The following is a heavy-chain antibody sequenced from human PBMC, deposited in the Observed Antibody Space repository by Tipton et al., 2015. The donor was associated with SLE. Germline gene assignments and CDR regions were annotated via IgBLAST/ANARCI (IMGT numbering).Heavy chain of an antibody. V-gene: IGHV4-59*01. CDR2: IYHSGST. Sequence: SLTCTVSGGSISGYYWSWIRQPPGKGLEWIGYIYHSGSTNYNPSLKSRVNISVDTSKNQFSLKLSSVTAADTAVYYCARHPPRGGSGYALDNWGQGTLVTVSS. CDR1: GGSISGYY. D-gene: IGHD5-12*01. J-gene: IGHJ4*02. CDR3: ARHPPRGGSGYALDN.